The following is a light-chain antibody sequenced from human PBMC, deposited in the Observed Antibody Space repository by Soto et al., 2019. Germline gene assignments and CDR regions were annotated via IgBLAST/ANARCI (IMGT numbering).Light chain of an antibody. CDR2: GVS. J-gene: IGKJ4*01. Sequence: EIVLTQSPGTLSLSPGERATLSCRASQSVSSYLAWYQQKPGQAPRLLIYGVSSRATGIPDRFSGSGSGTDFTLTISRLEPEDFAVYYCQQYVTSPLTFGGGTRWIS. CDR3: QQYVTSPLT. CDR1: QSVSSY. V-gene: IGKV3-20*01.